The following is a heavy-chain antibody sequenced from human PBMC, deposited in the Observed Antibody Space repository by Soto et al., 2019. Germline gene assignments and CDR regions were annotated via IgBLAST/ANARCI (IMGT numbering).Heavy chain of an antibody. CDR3: ARSTLHIAAAGSDAFDI. CDR2: IKQDGSEK. J-gene: IGHJ3*02. V-gene: IGHV3-7*01. Sequence: GGSLRLSCAASGFTLSSYWMSWVRQAPGKGLEWVANIKQDGSEKYYVDSVKGRFTISRDNAKNSLYLQMNSLRAEDTAVYYCARSTLHIAAAGSDAFDIWGQGTMVTVSS. CDR1: GFTLSSYW. D-gene: IGHD6-13*01.